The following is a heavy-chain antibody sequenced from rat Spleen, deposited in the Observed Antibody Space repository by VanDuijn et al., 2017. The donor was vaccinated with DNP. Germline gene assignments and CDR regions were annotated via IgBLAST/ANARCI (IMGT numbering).Heavy chain of an antibody. V-gene: IGHV5S13*01. CDR3: ATHSDYGSYGWYFDF. CDR2: ISTGGGNT. J-gene: IGHJ1*01. Sequence: EVQLVESGGGLVQPGRSLKLSCAASGFTFSNYGMAWVRQAPTKGLEWVASISTGGGNTYYRDSVKGRFPISRDNAKNTQYLQKDSLRSEDTATYYCATHSDYGSYGWYFDFWGPGTMVTVSS. D-gene: IGHD1-3*01. CDR1: GFTFSNYG.